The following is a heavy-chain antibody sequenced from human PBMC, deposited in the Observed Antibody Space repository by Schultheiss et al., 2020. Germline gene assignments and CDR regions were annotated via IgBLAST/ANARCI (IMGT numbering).Heavy chain of an antibody. CDR1: GGSISSGGYS. CDR2: IYYSGST. J-gene: IGHJ4*02. V-gene: IGHV4-31*01. CDR3: ARASRGSSSYFDY. D-gene: IGHD6-6*01. Sequence: SETLSLTCTVSGGSISSGGYSWSWIRQHPGKGLEWIGYIYYSGSTYYNPSLKSLVTISVDTSKNQFSLKLSSVTAADTAVYYCARASRGSSSYFDYWGQGTLVTVSS.